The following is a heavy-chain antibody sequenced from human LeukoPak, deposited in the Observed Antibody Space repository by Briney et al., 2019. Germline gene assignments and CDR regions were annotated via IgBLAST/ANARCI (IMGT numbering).Heavy chain of an antibody. CDR3: ARGVAASMYYYGSGSFRHPYFDY. V-gene: IGHV4-39*07. Sequence: SETLSLTCTVSGGSISSSNYYWGWIRQPPGKGLEWIGNIYYSGSTYYNPSLKSRVTISVDTSKNQFSLKLSSVTAADTAVYYCARGVAASMYYYGSGSFRHPYFDYWGQGTLVTVSS. D-gene: IGHD3-10*01. CDR1: GGSISSSNYY. CDR2: IYYSGST. J-gene: IGHJ4*02.